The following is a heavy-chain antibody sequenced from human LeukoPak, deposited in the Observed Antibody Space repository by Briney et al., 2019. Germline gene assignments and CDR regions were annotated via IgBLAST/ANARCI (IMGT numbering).Heavy chain of an antibody. CDR2: IYYSGST. CDR3: ARDGPNSSSWFYWFDP. CDR1: GGSISSYY. J-gene: IGHJ5*02. V-gene: IGHV4-59*12. Sequence: SQTLSLTCTVSGGSISSYYWSWIRQPPGKGLEWIGYIYYSGSTNYKPSVKSRVTISVDTSKNQFSLKLSSVTAADTAVYYCARDGPNSSSWFYWFDPWGQGTLVTVSS. D-gene: IGHD6-13*01.